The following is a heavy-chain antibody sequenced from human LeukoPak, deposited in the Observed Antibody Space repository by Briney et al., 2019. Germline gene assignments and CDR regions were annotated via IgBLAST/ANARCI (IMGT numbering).Heavy chain of an antibody. V-gene: IGHV3-30*02. Sequence: PGGSLRLSCAASGFTFSSYGMHWVRQAPGKGLEWVAFIRYDGSNKYYADSVKGRFTISRDNSKNTLYLQMNSLRAEDTAVYYCAKGSFYDDSPGTPFDYWGQGTLVTVSS. J-gene: IGHJ4*02. CDR1: GFTFSSYG. CDR3: AKGSFYDDSPGTPFDY. D-gene: IGHD3-16*01. CDR2: IRYDGSNK.